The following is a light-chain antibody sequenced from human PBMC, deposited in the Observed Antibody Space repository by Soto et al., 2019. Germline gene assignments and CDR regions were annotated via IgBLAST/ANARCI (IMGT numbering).Light chain of an antibody. CDR1: QGFTSC. CDR3: QQANSFPPAT. V-gene: IGKV1D-12*01. Sequence: DFKITQSPSSLVASLGDRVTIPCRASQGFTSCLAWYHQKPGKAPKLLIYAASSLQSGVPSRFSGSGSGTDFTLTISSLQPEDFATYYCQQANSFPPATFGPGTKVDIK. CDR2: AAS. J-gene: IGKJ3*01.